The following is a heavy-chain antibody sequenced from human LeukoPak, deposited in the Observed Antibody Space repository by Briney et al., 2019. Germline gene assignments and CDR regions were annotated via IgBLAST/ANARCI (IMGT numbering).Heavy chain of an antibody. D-gene: IGHD3-22*01. J-gene: IGHJ3*02. V-gene: IGHV4-39*02. CDR3: ARANYYDSSGYYYNAFDI. Sequence: SETLSLTCSVSGASISRNTYYWGWIRQSPGKGLEGIGTFYYTGSTYYNPSLKSRITISVDTSKNHFSLKLSSVTAADTAVYYCARANYYDSSGYYYNAFDIWGQGTMVTVSS. CDR1: GASISRNTYY. CDR2: FYYTGST.